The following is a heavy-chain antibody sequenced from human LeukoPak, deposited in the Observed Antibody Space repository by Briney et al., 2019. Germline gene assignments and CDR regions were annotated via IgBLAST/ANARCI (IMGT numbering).Heavy chain of an antibody. CDR1: GFTLSRYG. J-gene: IGHJ2*01. D-gene: IGHD2-21*01. CDR3: ARVIPRDWYLDL. Sequence: PGGSLRLSCAASGFTLSRYGFNWVRQAPGKGLEWVSYISSTGSPIYYADSVKGRFTISRDNAKNSLFLQMNSLRVEDTAIFYCARVIPRDWYLDLWGRGTLVTVAS. CDR2: ISSTGSPI. V-gene: IGHV3-48*04.